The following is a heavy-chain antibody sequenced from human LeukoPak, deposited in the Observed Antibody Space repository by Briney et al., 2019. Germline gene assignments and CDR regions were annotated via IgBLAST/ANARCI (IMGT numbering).Heavy chain of an antibody. Sequence: PSETLSLTCTVSGGSISSSSYYWDWIRQPPGKGLELIGTIYYSGSTYYNPSLKSRVTISVDTSKNQSSLKLTSVTAADTAVYYCARNLTTVVTPGAKYNYFDPWGQGTLVTVSS. CDR1: GGSISSSSYY. V-gene: IGHV4-39*01. CDR2: IYYSGST. J-gene: IGHJ5*02. D-gene: IGHD4-23*01. CDR3: ARNLTTVVTPGAKYNYFDP.